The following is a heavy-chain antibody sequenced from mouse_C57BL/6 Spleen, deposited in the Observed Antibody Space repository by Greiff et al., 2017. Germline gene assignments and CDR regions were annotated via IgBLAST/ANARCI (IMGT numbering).Heavy chain of an antibody. Sequence: QVQLQQSGAELVRPGASVTLSCKASGYTFTDYEMHWVKQTPVHGLEWIGAIDPETGGTAYNQKFKGKAILTADKSSSTAYMELRSLTSEVSAVYYCTRSPHNWDVGAMDYWGQGTSVTVSS. V-gene: IGHV1-15*01. D-gene: IGHD4-1*01. CDR1: GYTFTDYE. J-gene: IGHJ4*01. CDR2: IDPETGGT. CDR3: TRSPHNWDVGAMDY.